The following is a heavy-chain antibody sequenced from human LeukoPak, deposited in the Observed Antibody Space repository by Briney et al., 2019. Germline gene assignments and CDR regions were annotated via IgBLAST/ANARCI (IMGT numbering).Heavy chain of an antibody. V-gene: IGHV1-46*01. D-gene: IGHD3-3*01. CDR3: ARQNTSNDFWSGDRYNWFDP. Sequence: ASVKVCCKASGYTFTSYYMHWVRQAPGQGLEWMGIINPSGGSTSYAQKFQGRVTMTRDMSTSTVYMELSSLRSEDTAVYYCARQNTSNDFWSGDRYNWFDPWGQGTLVTVSS. CDR1: GYTFTSYY. J-gene: IGHJ5*02. CDR2: INPSGGST.